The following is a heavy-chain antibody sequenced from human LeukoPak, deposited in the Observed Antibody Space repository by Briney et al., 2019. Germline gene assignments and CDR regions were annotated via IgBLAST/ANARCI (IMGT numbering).Heavy chain of an antibody. CDR2: INWNGGST. D-gene: IGHD3-22*01. CDR3: ARAVEYYDSSGYYYVYYFAY. CDR1: GFTFDDYG. V-gene: IGHV3-20*04. J-gene: IGHJ4*02. Sequence: GGSLRLSCAASGFTFDDYGMSWVRQAPGKGLEWVSGINWNGGSTGYADSVKGRFTISRDNAENSLYLQMNSLRAEDTALYYCARAVEYYDSSGYYYVYYFAYWGQGTLVTVSS.